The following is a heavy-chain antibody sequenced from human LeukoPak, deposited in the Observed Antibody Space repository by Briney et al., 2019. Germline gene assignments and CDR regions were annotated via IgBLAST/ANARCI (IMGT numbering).Heavy chain of an antibody. CDR3: ASGFRTRLDY. CDR1: AFTFSSYW. CDR2: INGDGSST. V-gene: IGHV3-74*01. Sequence: PGGSLRLSCAASAFTFSSYWMHWVRQAPGKGLVWVSRINGDGSSTNYADSVKGRFTISRDNAKNTLNLRMNSLRAEDTAVYYCASGFRTRLDYWGQGNLVTGSS. J-gene: IGHJ4*02.